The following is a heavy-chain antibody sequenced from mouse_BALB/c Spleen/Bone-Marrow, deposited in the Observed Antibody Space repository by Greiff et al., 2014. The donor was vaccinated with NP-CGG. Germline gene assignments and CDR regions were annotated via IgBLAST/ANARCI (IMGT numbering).Heavy chain of an antibody. Sequence: VKLMESGPGLVAPSQSLSITCTVSGFSLTSYGVHWVRQPPGKGLEWLRVIWADGSTNYNSALMSRLSISKDNSKSQVFLKMNSLQTDDTAMYYCARDYDYVSWFAYWGQGTLVTVSA. D-gene: IGHD2-4*01. V-gene: IGHV2-9*02. CDR3: ARDYDYVSWFAY. J-gene: IGHJ3*01. CDR2: IWADGST. CDR1: GFSLTSYG.